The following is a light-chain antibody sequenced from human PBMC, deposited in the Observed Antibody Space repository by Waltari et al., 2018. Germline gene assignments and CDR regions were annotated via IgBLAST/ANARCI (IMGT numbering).Light chain of an antibody. CDR1: NSNSGGYNY. CDR2: DGS. Sequence: QSALSQPRSVSGSPGQSVTISCTGTNSNSGGYNYVPWYQHHPGKVPKLTIYDGSKRPSGVPDRFSGSKSGNTASLTISGLQAEDEAHYYCCSYAGRLWVFGGGTNLTVL. V-gene: IGLV2-11*01. CDR3: CSYAGRLWV. J-gene: IGLJ3*02.